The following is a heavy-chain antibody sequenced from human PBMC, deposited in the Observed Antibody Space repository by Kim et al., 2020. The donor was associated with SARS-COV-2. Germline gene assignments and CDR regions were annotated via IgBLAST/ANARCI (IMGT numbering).Heavy chain of an antibody. Sequence: PALKSRVTISVDTAKNQFSLKLSSVTAADAAVYYCARAVTTQYYYYGMDVRGQGTTVTVSS. V-gene: IGHV4-59*01. CDR3: ARAVTTQYYYYGMDV. J-gene: IGHJ6*02. D-gene: IGHD4-17*01.